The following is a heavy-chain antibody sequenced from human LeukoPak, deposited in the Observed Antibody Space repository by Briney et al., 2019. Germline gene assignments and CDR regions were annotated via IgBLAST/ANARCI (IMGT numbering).Heavy chain of an antibody. Sequence: GGSLRLSCAASGFAFGSYAMSWVRQAPGKGLEWVSAISGGGDSTYYADSVKGRFTISRDNSKNTLYLQMNSLRVEDTAVYYCTKPDCPSTSCYTLDCWGQGILVTVSS. V-gene: IGHV3-23*01. CDR3: TKPDCPSTSCYTLDC. J-gene: IGHJ4*02. CDR2: ISGGGDST. D-gene: IGHD2-2*02. CDR1: GFAFGSYA.